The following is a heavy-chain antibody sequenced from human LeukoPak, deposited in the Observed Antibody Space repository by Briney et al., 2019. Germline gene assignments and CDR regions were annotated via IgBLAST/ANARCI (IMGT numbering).Heavy chain of an antibody. CDR3: ARCLLTGYSIY. CDR1: GYTFTSYG. D-gene: IGHD3-9*01. CDR2: ISGSTGNT. J-gene: IGHJ4*02. Sequence: ASVKVSCKTSGYTFTSYGISWVRQAPGLGLEWMGWISGSTGNTKYAQRLQGRVTMTTDTSTSTAYMELRSLRSDDTAVYYCARCLLTGYSIYWGQGTLVTVSS. V-gene: IGHV1-18*01.